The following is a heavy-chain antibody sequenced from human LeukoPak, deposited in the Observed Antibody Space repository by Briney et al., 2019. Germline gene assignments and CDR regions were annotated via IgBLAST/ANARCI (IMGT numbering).Heavy chain of an antibody. CDR1: GFTFSSYG. V-gene: IGHV3-30*02. CDR2: IRYDGSNK. Sequence: PGGSLRLSCAASGFTFSSYGMHWVRQAPGKGLEWVAFIRYDGSNKYYADSVKGRFTISRDNSKNTLYLQMNSLRAEDTAVYSCAKDPYDILTGYYGLDVWGQGTTVTVSS. D-gene: IGHD3-9*01. J-gene: IGHJ6*02. CDR3: AKDPYDILTGYYGLDV.